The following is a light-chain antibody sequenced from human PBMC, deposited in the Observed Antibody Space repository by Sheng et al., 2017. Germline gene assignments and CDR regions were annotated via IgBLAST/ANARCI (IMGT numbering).Light chain of an antibody. J-gene: IGKJ3*01. CDR1: QSVSSY. CDR2: DAS. V-gene: IGKV3-11*01. CDR3: QQRSNWPQGFT. Sequence: EIVLTQSPATLSLSPGERATLSCRASQSVSSYLAWYQQKPGQAPRLLIYDASNRATGIPARFSGSGSGTDFTLTISSLEPEDFAVYYCQQRSNWPQGFT.